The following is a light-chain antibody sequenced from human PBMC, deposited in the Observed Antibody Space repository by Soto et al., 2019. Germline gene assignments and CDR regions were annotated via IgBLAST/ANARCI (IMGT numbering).Light chain of an antibody. J-gene: IGLJ3*02. V-gene: IGLV2-11*01. CDR3: CSYVGSYTWV. CDR2: GVS. Sequence: QSVLTQPRSVSGSPGQSVTISCSGTSSDVGGYDYVSWYQQHPGKAPKLMIYGVSNRPSGVPDRFSGSKSGNTASLTISGLQAEDEADYYCCSYVGSYTWVFGGGTKLTVL. CDR1: SSDVGGYDY.